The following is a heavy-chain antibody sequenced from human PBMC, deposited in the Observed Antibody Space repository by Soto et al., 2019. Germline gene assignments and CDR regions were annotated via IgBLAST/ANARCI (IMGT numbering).Heavy chain of an antibody. V-gene: IGHV3-21*01. CDR1: GFTFSSYS. CDR3: ARASSGLGPTGSEFDY. Sequence: EVQLVESGGGLVKPGGSLRLSCAASGFTFSSYSMNWVRQAPGKGLEWVSSISSSSSYIYYADSVKGRFTISRDNAKNSLYLQMNSLRAEDTAVYYCARASSGLGPTGSEFDYWGQGTLVTVSS. CDR2: ISSSSSYI. J-gene: IGHJ4*02. D-gene: IGHD3-10*01.